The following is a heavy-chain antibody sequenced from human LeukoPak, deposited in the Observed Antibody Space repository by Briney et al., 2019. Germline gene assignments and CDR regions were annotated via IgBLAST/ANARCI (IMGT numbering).Heavy chain of an antibody. CDR3: ARVRRYYDSSNYYFDY. CDR1: GFTFSSYG. J-gene: IGHJ4*02. Sequence: GGSLRLSCAASGFTFSSYGMSWVRQAPGKGLEWVSAISGSGAGRDYADSVKGRFTISRDNSKNTLYLQMNSLRAEDTAVYYCARVRRYYDSSNYYFDYWGQGTLVTVSS. V-gene: IGHV3-23*01. D-gene: IGHD3-22*01. CDR2: ISGSGAGR.